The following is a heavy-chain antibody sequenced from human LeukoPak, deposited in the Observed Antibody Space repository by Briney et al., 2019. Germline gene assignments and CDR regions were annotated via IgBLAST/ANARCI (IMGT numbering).Heavy chain of an antibody. CDR3: AKVGGRPITYAFDI. J-gene: IGHJ3*02. CDR2: ISGSGGST. CDR1: GLTFSSYA. V-gene: IGHV3-23*01. Sequence: GGSLRLSCAASGLTFSSYAMSWVRKAPGKGLEWVSAISGSGGSTYYADSVRGRFTISRDNSKNTLYLQMNSLRAEDTAVYYCAKVGGRPITYAFDIWGQGTMVTVSS. D-gene: IGHD3-16*01.